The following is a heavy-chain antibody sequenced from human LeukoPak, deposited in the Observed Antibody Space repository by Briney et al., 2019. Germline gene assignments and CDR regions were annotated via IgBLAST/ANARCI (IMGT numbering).Heavy chain of an antibody. CDR2: ISSSSSYI. Sequence: KPGGSLRLSCAASGFTFSSYSMNWVRQAPGKGLEWVSSISSSSSYIYYADSVKGRFTISRDNAKNSLYLQMNSLRAEDTAVYYCARVPTYYYDSSGYIDYWGRGTLVTVSS. J-gene: IGHJ4*02. D-gene: IGHD3-22*01. V-gene: IGHV3-21*01. CDR1: GFTFSSYS. CDR3: ARVPTYYYDSSGYIDY.